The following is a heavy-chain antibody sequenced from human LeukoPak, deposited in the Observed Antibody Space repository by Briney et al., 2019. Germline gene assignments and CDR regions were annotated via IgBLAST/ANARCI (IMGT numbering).Heavy chain of an antibody. J-gene: IGHJ4*02. V-gene: IGHV3-7*01. Sequence: GRSLRLSCAASGFTFSSYEMHWVRQAPGKGLEWVANIKQDGSEKYYVDSVKGRFTISRDNAKNSLYLQMNSLRAEDTAVYYCARDASAAAGIDYWGQGTLVTVSS. CDR3: ARDASAAAGIDY. CDR2: IKQDGSEK. CDR1: GFTFSSYE. D-gene: IGHD6-13*01.